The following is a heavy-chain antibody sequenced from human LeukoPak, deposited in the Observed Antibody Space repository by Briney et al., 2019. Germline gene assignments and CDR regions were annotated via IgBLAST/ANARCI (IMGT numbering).Heavy chain of an antibody. CDR2: IKKDGSDE. D-gene: IGHD5-18*01. CDR1: RFTFSKLW. J-gene: IGHJ4*02. Sequence: RGSLRLSCVASRFTFSKLWMSWVRQAPGKGREWVANIKKDGSDEYYLNSVKGRFTIYRDNAKNSLYLQMNILRAEDTAVYYCASEGEVGYGYLYWGQGTVVTVSS. CDR3: ASEGEVGYGYLY. V-gene: IGHV3-7*01.